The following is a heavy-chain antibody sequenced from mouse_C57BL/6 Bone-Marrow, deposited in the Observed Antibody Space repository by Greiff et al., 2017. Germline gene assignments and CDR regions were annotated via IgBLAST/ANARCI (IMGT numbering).Heavy chain of an antibody. D-gene: IGHD2-4*01. J-gene: IGHJ2*01. CDR1: GYTFTSYW. CDR2: IYPGSGST. CDR3: ARFYYDYDAFDD. V-gene: IGHV1-55*01. Sequence: VQLQQPGAELVKPGASVKMSCKASGYTFTSYWITWVKQRPGQGLEWIGDIYPGSGSTNYNEKFKSKATLTVDTSSSTAYMQLSSLTSEDSAVYYCARFYYDYDAFDDWGQGTTLTVSS.